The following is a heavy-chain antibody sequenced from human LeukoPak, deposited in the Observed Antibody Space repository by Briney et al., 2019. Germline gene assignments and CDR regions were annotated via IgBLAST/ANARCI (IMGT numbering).Heavy chain of an antibody. J-gene: IGHJ4*02. CDR1: GFTFNNYV. V-gene: IGHV3-23*01. CDR3: ATNRVCGGVLLRPSCLYFED. Sequence: GGSLRLSCAASGFTFNNYVMSWVRQAPGKGLEWVSGIDYSGGATNYADSVQGRFTVSRDNSKNTLYLQMNDLRAEDTAVYYCATNRVCGGVLLRPSCLYFEDWGQGALVTVSS. D-gene: IGHD3-10*01. CDR2: IDYSGGAT.